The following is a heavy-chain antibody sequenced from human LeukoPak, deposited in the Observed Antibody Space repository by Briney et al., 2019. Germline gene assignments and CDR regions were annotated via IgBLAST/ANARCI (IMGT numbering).Heavy chain of an antibody. D-gene: IGHD2-8*02. Sequence: LGGSLRLSCAASGFTFISYAMSWVRQAPGKGLEWISTISGSGGGTYYADSVKGRFTISRDNSKNTLSLQMNSLRAEDTAVYHCAKGLVGTEYFQHWGQGTLVTVSS. CDR2: ISGSGGGT. V-gene: IGHV3-23*01. CDR1: GFTFISYA. CDR3: AKGLVGTEYFQH. J-gene: IGHJ1*01.